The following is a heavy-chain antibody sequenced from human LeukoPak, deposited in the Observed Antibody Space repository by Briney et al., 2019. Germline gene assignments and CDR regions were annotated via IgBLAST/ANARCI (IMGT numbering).Heavy chain of an antibody. V-gene: IGHV1-69*13. D-gene: IGHD3-22*01. Sequence: ASVKVSCKAFGGSVMNYAVCWMRQAPGQRLEWMGGIIPFFGTPNYAQRFQDRLTIIADEITGTAYMELSRLTSEDTAVYFCARSLDDSSGYYPPGFDIWGQGTLVTVSS. CDR3: ARSLDDSSGYYPPGFDI. CDR1: GGSVMNYA. CDR2: IIPFFGTP. J-gene: IGHJ4*02.